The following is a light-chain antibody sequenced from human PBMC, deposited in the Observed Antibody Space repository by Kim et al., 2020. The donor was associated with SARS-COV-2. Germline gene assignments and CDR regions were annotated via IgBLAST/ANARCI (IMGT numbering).Light chain of an antibody. CDR3: QQHYDSPPT. V-gene: IGKV4-1*01. J-gene: IGKJ1*01. Sequence: DIVMTQSPDSLAVSLGERATINCKSSQSVLYSSTNKNFLVWYQQRPGQSPKLLISWASTRESGVPDRFSGSGSGTDFTLTISNLQADDVAVYYCQQHYDSPPTFGQGTKVDIK. CDR2: WAS. CDR1: QSVLYSSTNKNF.